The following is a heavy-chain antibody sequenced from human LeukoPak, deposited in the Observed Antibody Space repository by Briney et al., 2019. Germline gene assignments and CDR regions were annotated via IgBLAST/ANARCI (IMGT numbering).Heavy chain of an antibody. J-gene: IGHJ4*02. CDR2: ISAYNGNT. CDR3: ASLFAGGGDYYFDY. D-gene: IGHD2-21*01. Sequence: ASVKVSLQASGYTFTSYGISWVRQAPGQGLEWMGWISAYNGNTNYAQKLQGRVTMTTDTSTSTAYMELRSLRSDDTAVYYCASLFAGGGDYYFDYWGQGALVTVSS. V-gene: IGHV1-18*01. CDR1: GYTFTSYG.